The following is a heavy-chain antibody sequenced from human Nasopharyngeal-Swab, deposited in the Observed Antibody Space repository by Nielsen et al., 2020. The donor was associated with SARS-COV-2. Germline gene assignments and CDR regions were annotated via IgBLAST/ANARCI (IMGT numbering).Heavy chain of an antibody. D-gene: IGHD3-10*01. CDR3: ARGSSVHAFDV. V-gene: IGHV3-33*01. J-gene: IGHJ3*01. CDR1: GFSFSTYG. Sequence: GESLKISCAASGFSFSTYGMHWVRQSPVKGLEWLTNIWYDGSNKYYADPVKGRFTVSRDNSKNTLFLEMDSLRVEDTAVYYCARGSSVHAFDVWGQGTEVTVSS. CDR2: IWYDGSNK.